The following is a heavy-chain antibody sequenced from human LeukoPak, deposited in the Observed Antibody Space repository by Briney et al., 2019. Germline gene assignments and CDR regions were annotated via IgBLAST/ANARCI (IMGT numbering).Heavy chain of an antibody. Sequence: SLRLSCAVSGITLSNYGMGGVRHAPGGGQGWVAGISVSGGSTSYADSVKGRFTISRDNPKNTLFLQMKSLRAEATAVYFCAKRGVVIRVILVGFHKEAYYFDSWGQGALVTVSS. J-gene: IGHJ4*02. CDR3: AKRGVVIRVILVGFHKEAYYFDS. D-gene: IGHD3-22*01. CDR2: ISVSGGST. CDR1: GITLSNYG. V-gene: IGHV3-23*01.